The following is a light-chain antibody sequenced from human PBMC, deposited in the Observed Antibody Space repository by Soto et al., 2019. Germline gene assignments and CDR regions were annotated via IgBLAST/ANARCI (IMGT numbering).Light chain of an antibody. CDR3: LQKYFYPFT. Sequence: EFVLTQSPCTLSLSPGERATLSCRASQSLANSFIAWYQQKPGQAPRLLIYGASTRATGIPARFSGSGSGTDFTLTISSLQPEDFATYYCLQKYFYPFTFGPGTKVD. J-gene: IGKJ3*01. V-gene: IGKV3-20*01. CDR1: QSLANSF. CDR2: GAS.